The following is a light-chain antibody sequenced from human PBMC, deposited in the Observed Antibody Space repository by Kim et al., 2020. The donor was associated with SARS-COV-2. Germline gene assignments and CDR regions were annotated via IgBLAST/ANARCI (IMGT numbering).Light chain of an antibody. J-gene: IGKJ1*01. CDR3: QQYYSPPWT. V-gene: IGKV4-1*01. CDR1: QSVLYSSNNKNY. CDR2: WAS. Sequence: DIVMTQSPDSLAVSLGERATINCKSSQSVLYSSNNKNYLVWYQQKPGQPPKLLIYWASTRESGVPDRFSGSGSGTDFTLTISSLQAEDVAVYYCQQYYSPPWTFGPGTKLEI.